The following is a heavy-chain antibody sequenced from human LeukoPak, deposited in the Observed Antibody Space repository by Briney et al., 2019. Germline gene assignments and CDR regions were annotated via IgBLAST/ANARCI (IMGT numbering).Heavy chain of an antibody. CDR3: ASGHDYGGNEFDY. CDR1: GFTFSSYA. CDR2: ISYDVSNK. Sequence: GGSLRVSCAASGFTFSSYAMHWVRQAPGKGLEWVAVISYDVSNKYYADSVKGRFTISRDNSKNTLYMQMNSLRAEDTAVYYCASGHDYGGNEFDYWGQGTLVTVSS. V-gene: IGHV3-30*04. D-gene: IGHD4-23*01. J-gene: IGHJ4*02.